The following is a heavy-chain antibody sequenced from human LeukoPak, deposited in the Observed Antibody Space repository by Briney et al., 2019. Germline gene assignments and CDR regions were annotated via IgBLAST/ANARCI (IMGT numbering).Heavy chain of an antibody. D-gene: IGHD3-22*01. CDR2: IYYGGST. CDR1: GGSISSSSYY. J-gene: IGHJ4*02. V-gene: IGHV4-39*01. Sequence: SETLSLTCTVSGGSISSSSYYWGWIRQPPGKGLEWIGSIYYGGSTYYNPSLKSRVTISVDTSKNQFSLKLSSVTAADTAVYYCARLRVTMIVVAIAYFDYWGQGTLVTVSS. CDR3: ARLRVTMIVVAIAYFDY.